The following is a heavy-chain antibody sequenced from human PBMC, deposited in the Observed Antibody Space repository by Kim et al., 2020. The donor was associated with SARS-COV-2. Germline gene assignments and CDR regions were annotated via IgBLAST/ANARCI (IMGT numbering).Heavy chain of an antibody. J-gene: IGHJ6*02. Sequence: VKGRFTISRDSSKDTLCLQMRSLRAEDTAVYYCARAMATQGLYYDCGMDVWGQGTTVTVSS. CDR3: ARAMATQGLYYDCGMDV. V-gene: IGHV3-30*15.